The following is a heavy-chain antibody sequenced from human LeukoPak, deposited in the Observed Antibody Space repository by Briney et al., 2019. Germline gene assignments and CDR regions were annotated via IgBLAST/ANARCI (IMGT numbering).Heavy chain of an antibody. V-gene: IGHV4-39*01. J-gene: IGHJ4*02. CDR2: IFYTAST. CDR3: ARHSRHSRAYYFDY. CDR1: GDSIISNSYY. Sequence: ASETLSLTCTVSGDSIISNSYYWGWIRQPQGKGLQWIGSIFYTASTYYNPSLKSRVTISVDTSKNQFSLKLSSVTAADTALYYCARHSRHSRAYYFDYWGQGTLVTVSS. D-gene: IGHD6-13*01.